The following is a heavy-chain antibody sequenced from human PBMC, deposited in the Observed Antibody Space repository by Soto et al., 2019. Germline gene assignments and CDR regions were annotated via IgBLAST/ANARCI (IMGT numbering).Heavy chain of an antibody. J-gene: IGHJ6*02. CDR3: ARGYLSGSYYERYYYYGMDV. Sequence: PSETLSLTCTVSGGSVSSGSYYWSWIRQPPGKGLEWIGYIYYSGSTNYNPSLKSRVTISVDTSKNQFSLKLSSVTAADTAVYYCARGYLSGSYYERYYYYGMDVWGQGTTVTVSS. V-gene: IGHV4-61*01. CDR1: GGSVSSGSYY. D-gene: IGHD1-26*01. CDR2: IYYSGST.